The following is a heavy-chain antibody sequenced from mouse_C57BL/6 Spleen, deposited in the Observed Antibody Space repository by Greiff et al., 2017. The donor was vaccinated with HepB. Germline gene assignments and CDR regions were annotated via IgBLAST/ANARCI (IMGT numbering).Heavy chain of an antibody. CDR2: ISDGGSYT. CDR1: GFTFSSYA. CDR3: ARDGEYDGPFAY. D-gene: IGHD2-14*01. Sequence: EVQLVESGGGLVKPGGSLKLSCAASGFTFSSYAMSWVRQTPEKRLEWVATISDGGSYTYYPDNVKGRFTISRDNAKNNLYLQMSHLKSEDTAMYYCARDGEYDGPFAYWGQGTLVTVSA. V-gene: IGHV5-4*01. J-gene: IGHJ3*01.